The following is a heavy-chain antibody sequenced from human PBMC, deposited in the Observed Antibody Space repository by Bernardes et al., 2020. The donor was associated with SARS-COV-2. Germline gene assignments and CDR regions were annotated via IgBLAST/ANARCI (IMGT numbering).Heavy chain of an antibody. CDR1: GVSVTSYY. CDR2: VYNRGST. Sequence: SETLSLTCTVSGVSVTSYYWSWIRQSPGKGLEWIGNVYNRGSTNYNPSLRSRVTVSVDTSKNQFSLQLSSATAADTAVYYCARDQGYDYGKRIWYFDVWGRGTPVTVSS. J-gene: IGHJ2*01. CDR3: ARDQGYDYGKRIWYFDV. V-gene: IGHV4-59*02. D-gene: IGHD3-10*01.